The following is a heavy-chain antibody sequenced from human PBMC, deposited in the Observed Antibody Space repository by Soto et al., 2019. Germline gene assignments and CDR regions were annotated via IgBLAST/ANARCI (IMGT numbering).Heavy chain of an antibody. J-gene: IGHJ4*02. CDR1: GFTVSNNY. CDR3: GAQRGGGGY. V-gene: IGHV3-53*01. D-gene: IGHD3-16*01. CDR2: IYSGGYT. Sequence: EVQLVESGGGLIQPGGSLRLSCAVSGFTVSNNYMSWVRQAPGKGLEGVSVIYSGGYTAYGDSVKGRFTISRDNSKNKIYLQIKSLRADHPAVFLWGAQRGGGGYWGQGTLVTVSS.